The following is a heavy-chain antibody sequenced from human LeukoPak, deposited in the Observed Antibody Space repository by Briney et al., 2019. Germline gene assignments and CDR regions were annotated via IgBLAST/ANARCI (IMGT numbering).Heavy chain of an antibody. CDR1: GGTFSSYA. CDR3: ARSPLSFYSSSWYRWFDP. V-gene: IGHV1-69*05. D-gene: IGHD6-13*01. CDR2: IIPIFGTA. J-gene: IGHJ5*02. Sequence: RASVKVSCKASGGTFSSYAISWVRQAPGQGLEWMGGIIPIFGTANYAQKFQGRVTITTDESTSTAYMELSSLRSEDTAVYYCARSPLSFYSSSWYRWFDPWGQGTPVTVSS.